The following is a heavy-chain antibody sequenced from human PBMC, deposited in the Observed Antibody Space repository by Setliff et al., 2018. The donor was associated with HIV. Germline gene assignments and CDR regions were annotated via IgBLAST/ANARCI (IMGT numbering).Heavy chain of an antibody. CDR2: VNHSGST. Sequence: PSETLSLTCAVYGGSFSGYYWSWIRQPPGKGLEWIGEVNHSGSTNYNPSLKSRVTISVDTPKNQFSLKLSSVTAADTAVYYCARNDYGSGTYNWFDPWGQGTLVTVSS. J-gene: IGHJ5*02. D-gene: IGHD3-10*01. CDR3: ARNDYGSGTYNWFDP. V-gene: IGHV4-34*01. CDR1: GGSFSGYY.